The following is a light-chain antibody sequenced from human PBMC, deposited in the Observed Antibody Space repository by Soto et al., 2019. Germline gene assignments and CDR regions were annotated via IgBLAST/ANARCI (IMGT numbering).Light chain of an antibody. CDR1: QSLNRN. CDR2: GAS. Sequence: EILMTQSPATLSVSPGERATLSCRASQSLNRNLAWYQQKPGQAPRLIIYGASTRASGIPARFSGSGSGTEFTLTISSMQSEDCALYYCQPYHDWPPAFTFGPGTKVDL. CDR3: QPYHDWPPAFT. J-gene: IGKJ3*01. V-gene: IGKV3D-15*01.